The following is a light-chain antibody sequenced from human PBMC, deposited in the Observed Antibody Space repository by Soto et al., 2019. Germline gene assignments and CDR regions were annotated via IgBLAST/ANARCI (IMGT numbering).Light chain of an antibody. CDR2: EVS. J-gene: IGLJ1*01. CDR1: SSDVGSSNL. V-gene: IGLV2-23*02. CDR3: CSYAGSSTHV. Sequence: QSVLTQPASVSGSHGHSISFSCTGTSSDVGSSNLVSWYQQHPGKAPKLLIYEVSKRPSGVSNRFSGSKSGNTASLTISGLQAEDEADYYCCSYAGSSTHVFGTGTKVTVL.